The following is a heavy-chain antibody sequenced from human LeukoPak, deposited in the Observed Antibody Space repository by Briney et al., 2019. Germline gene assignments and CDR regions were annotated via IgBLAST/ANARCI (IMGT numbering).Heavy chain of an antibody. CDR3: ARGTVEYDSSGYNWFDL. V-gene: IGHV1-69*05. Sequence: SVTVSFKASGGTFSSYAISWVRQAPGQGLEWMGGIIPIFGTANYAQKFQGRVTITTDESTSKAYMELSSLRSEDTAVYFCARGTVEYDSSGYNWFDLWGQGTLVTVSS. CDR2: IIPIFGTA. D-gene: IGHD3-22*01. CDR1: GGTFSSYA. J-gene: IGHJ5*02.